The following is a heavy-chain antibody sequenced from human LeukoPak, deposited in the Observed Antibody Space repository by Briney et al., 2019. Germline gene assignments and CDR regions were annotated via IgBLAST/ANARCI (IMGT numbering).Heavy chain of an antibody. D-gene: IGHD3-10*01. J-gene: IGHJ5*02. CDR2: IKQDGSEK. V-gene: IGHV3-7*03. CDR3: AKEASGGWFDP. CDR1: GFTFSSYW. Sequence: GGSLRLSCAASGFTFSSYWMSWVRQAPGKGLEWVANIKQDGSEKYYVDSVKGRFTISRDNAKNSLYLQMNSLRAEDTAVYYCAKEASGGWFDPWGQGTLVTVSS.